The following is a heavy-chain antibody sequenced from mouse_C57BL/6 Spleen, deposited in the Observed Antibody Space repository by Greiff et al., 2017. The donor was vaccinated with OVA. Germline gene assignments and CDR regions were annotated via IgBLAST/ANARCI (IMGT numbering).Heavy chain of an antibody. J-gene: IGHJ1*03. Sequence: QVQLQQSGAELVRPGTSVKVSCKASGYAFTNYLIEWVKQRPGQGLEWIGVINPGSGGTNYNEKFKGKATLTADKSSSTAYMQLSSLTSEDSAVYFCARKRNEEYCDVWGTGTTVTVSS. CDR2: INPGSGGT. V-gene: IGHV1-54*01. CDR3: ARKRNEEYCDV. CDR1: GYAFTNYL.